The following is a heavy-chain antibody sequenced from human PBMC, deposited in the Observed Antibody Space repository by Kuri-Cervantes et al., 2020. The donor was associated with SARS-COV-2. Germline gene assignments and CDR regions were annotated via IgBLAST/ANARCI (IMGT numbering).Heavy chain of an antibody. V-gene: IGHV3-48*02. CDR3: ARDPSSYGDYVGSYFDY. J-gene: IGHJ4*02. Sequence: GGSLRLSCAVSGFTFSSYSMNWVRQAPGKGLEWVSYINSGSSITYYADSVKGRFTISRDNAKDALYLQMSSLRDEDTAVYYCARDPSSYGDYVGSYFDYWGQGTLVTVFS. CDR2: INSGSSIT. D-gene: IGHD4-17*01. CDR1: GFTFSSYS.